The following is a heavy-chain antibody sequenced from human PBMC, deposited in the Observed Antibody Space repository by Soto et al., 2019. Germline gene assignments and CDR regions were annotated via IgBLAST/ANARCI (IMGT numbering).Heavy chain of an antibody. CDR3: ARDIVVVPAAIGSPRSASLGV. CDR2: IWYDGSNK. Sequence: QVQLVESGGGVVQPGRSLRLSCAASGFTFSSYGMHWVRQAPGKGLEWVAVIWYDGSNKYYADSVKGRFTISRDNSKNPLYLQMKSLRAEDTAVYYCARDIVVVPAAIGSPRSASLGVWGQGTTVTVSS. J-gene: IGHJ6*02. D-gene: IGHD2-2*02. CDR1: GFTFSSYG. V-gene: IGHV3-33*01.